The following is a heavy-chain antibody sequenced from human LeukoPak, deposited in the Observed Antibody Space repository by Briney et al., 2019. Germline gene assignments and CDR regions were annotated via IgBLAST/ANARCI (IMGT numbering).Heavy chain of an antibody. J-gene: IGHJ4*02. V-gene: IGHV3-23*01. CDR2: INAGAAGT. CDR3: AKESVTTRGWYGGFDY. D-gene: IGHD6-19*01. CDR1: GFSFSSYA. Sequence: EGSLRLSCAASGFSFSSYAMSWVRQAPGKGLEWVAGINAGAAGTYYADSVKGRFTISRDNSKNTLYLQMNSLRAEDTAVYYCAKESVTTRGWYGGFDYWGQGTLVTVSS.